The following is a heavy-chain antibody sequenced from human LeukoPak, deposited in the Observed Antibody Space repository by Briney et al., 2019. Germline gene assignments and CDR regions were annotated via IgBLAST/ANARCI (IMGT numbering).Heavy chain of an antibody. Sequence: GGSLRLSCAASGFTVSSNYMSWVRQAPGKGLEWVSVIYSGGSTYYADSVEGRFTISRDNSKNTLYLQMNSLRAEDTAVYYCARGDLGWYGPYFDYWGQGTLVTVSS. V-gene: IGHV3-53*01. CDR1: GFTVSSNY. D-gene: IGHD6-19*01. CDR2: IYSGGST. J-gene: IGHJ4*02. CDR3: ARGDLGWYGPYFDY.